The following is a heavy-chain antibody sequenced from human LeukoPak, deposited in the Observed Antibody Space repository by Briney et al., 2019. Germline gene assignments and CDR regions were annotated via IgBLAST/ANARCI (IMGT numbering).Heavy chain of an antibody. V-gene: IGHV1-2*06. CDR2: INPNSGGT. Sequence: GASVKVSCKASGYTFTGYYMHWLRQAPGQGLEWMGRINPNSGGTNYAQKFQGRVTMTRDTSISTAYMELSRLRSDDTAVYYCARDPSYGSEDYWGQGTLVTVSS. D-gene: IGHD3-10*01. CDR3: ARDPSYGSEDY. J-gene: IGHJ4*02. CDR1: GYTFTGYY.